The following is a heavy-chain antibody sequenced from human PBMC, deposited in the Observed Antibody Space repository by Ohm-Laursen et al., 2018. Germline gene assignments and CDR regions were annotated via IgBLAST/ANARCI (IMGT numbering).Heavy chain of an antibody. V-gene: IGHV3-9*01. CDR2: ISWNSGSI. J-gene: IGHJ4*02. CDR1: GFTFDDYA. CDR3: AKDTHYDILTGASAFDY. D-gene: IGHD3-9*01. Sequence: SLRLSCAASGFTFDDYAMHWVRQAPGKGLEWVSGISWNSGSIGYADSVKGRFTISRDNAKNSLYLQMNSLRAEDTALYYCAKDTHYDILTGASAFDYWGQGTLVTVSS.